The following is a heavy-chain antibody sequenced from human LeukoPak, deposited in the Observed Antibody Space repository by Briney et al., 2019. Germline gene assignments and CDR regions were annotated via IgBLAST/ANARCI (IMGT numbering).Heavy chain of an antibody. CDR1: GGSISSYY. V-gene: IGHV4-4*07. D-gene: IGHD1-1*01. Sequence: PSETLSLTCTVSGGSISSYYWSWIRQPAGKGLEWIGRIYTSGSTNYNPSLKSRVTMSVDTSKNQFSLKLSSVTAADTAVYYCARVERSHYYYYMDVWGKGTTVTVSS. CDR3: ARVERSHYYYYMDV. CDR2: IYTSGST. J-gene: IGHJ6*03.